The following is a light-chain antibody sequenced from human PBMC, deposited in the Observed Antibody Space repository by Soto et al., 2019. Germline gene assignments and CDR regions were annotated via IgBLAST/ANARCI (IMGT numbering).Light chain of an antibody. CDR2: DAS. Sequence: DIQMTQYPSTLSASVGDRVTITCRASQSINIWLAWYQQKAGKAPNLLIYDASTLESGVPSRFSGSGSRTEFTLTISSLQPDDFATYYCQEYTSWRGEWTVGPGTKVDIK. J-gene: IGKJ1*01. CDR1: QSINIW. CDR3: QEYTSWRGEWT. V-gene: IGKV1-5*01.